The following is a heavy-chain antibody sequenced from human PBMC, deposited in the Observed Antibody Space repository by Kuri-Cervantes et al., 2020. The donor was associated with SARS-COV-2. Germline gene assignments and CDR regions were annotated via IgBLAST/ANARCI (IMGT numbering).Heavy chain of an antibody. D-gene: IGHD1-26*01. CDR2: IYHSGST. Sequence: SETLSLTCSVSGYSISSGYYWGWIRQSPGKGLEWIGSIYHSGSTHYNPSLKSRVTISVDPSKNQFPLRLSSVTAAGTALYYCVRSLGWGYYFFDYWGQGTLVTVSS. CDR1: GYSISSGYY. V-gene: IGHV4-38-2*02. CDR3: VRSLGWGYYFFDY. J-gene: IGHJ4*02.